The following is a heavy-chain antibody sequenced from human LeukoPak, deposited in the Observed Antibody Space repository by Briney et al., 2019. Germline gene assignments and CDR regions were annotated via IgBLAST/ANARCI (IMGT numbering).Heavy chain of an antibody. CDR1: GGSFNGYY. CDR2: INHSGST. J-gene: IGHJ3*02. Sequence: PSETLSLTCAVYGGSFNGYYWSWIRQPPGKGLEWIGEINHSGSTNYNPSLKSRVTISVDTSKNQFSLKLSSVTAADTAVYYCATGGIVANIWGQGTMVTVSS. V-gene: IGHV4-34*01. D-gene: IGHD3-22*01. CDR3: ATGGIVANI.